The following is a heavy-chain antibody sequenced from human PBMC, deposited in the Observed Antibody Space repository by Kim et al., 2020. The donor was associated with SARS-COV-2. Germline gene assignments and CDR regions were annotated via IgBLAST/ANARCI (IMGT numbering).Heavy chain of an antibody. J-gene: IGHJ6*02. D-gene: IGHD6-19*01. CDR1: GFTFSSYG. CDR2: ISYDGSNK. CDR3: ARDIASYSSGWIYDYYGMDV. Sequence: GGSLRLSCAASGFTFSSYGMHWVRQAPGKGLEWVSVISYDGSNKNYGDSVKGRFTISRDNSKNTLYLQMNSLRAEDTAVYYCARDIASYSSGWIYDYYGMDVWGQGTTCTVSS. V-gene: IGHV3-30*04.